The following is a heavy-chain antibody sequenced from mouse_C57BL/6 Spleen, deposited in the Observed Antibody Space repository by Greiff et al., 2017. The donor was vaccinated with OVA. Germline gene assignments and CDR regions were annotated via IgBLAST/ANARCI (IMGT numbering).Heavy chain of an antibody. V-gene: IGHV1-63*01. CDR1: GYTFTNYW. Sequence: VQLQQSGAELVRPGTSVKMSCKASGYTFTNYWIGWAKQRPGHGLEWIGDIYPGGGYTNYNEKFKGKATLTADKSSSTAYMQFSSLTSEDSAIYYCARSRGYDYDDGYYAMDYWGQGTSVTVSS. J-gene: IGHJ4*01. CDR2: IYPGGGYT. CDR3: ARSRGYDYDDGYYAMDY. D-gene: IGHD2-4*01.